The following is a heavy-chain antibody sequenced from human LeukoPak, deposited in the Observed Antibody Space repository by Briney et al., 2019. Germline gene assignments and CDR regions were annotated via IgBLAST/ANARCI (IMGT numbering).Heavy chain of an antibody. D-gene: IGHD3-22*01. Sequence: GGSLRLSCAASGFTFSSYWMSWVRQAPGKGLEWVANIKQDGSEKYYVDSVKGRFTISRDNAKNSLYLQMNSLRAEDTAVYYCAKDLPRTITMIFNSWGQGTLVTVSS. CDR1: GFTFSSYW. CDR3: AKDLPRTITMIFNS. CDR2: IKQDGSEK. V-gene: IGHV3-7*03. J-gene: IGHJ5*01.